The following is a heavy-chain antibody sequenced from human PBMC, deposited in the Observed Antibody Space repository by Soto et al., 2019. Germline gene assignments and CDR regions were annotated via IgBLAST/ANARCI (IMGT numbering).Heavy chain of an antibody. J-gene: IGHJ4*02. CDR2: ISDSGGHT. CDR3: AKEPNSGAYCIIDS. CDR1: GFMFSNYG. D-gene: IGHD1-26*01. V-gene: IGHV3-23*01. Sequence: EVRLLESGGGLVQPGGSLRLSCEASGFMFSNYGMNWVRQTPGKGLEWVSGISDSGGHTDYADSVKGRLSISRDNSKNAFYLQMNSLRAEAAAIYYCAKEPNSGAYCIIDSWGQGTLVTFSS.